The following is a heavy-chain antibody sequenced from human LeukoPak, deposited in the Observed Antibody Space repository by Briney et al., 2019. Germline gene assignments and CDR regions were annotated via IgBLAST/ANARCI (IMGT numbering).Heavy chain of an antibody. V-gene: IGHV1-46*01. CDR2: INPSGGGT. CDR1: GYTFTSYY. J-gene: IGHJ5*02. D-gene: IGHD6-13*01. CDR3: ARGAEAAAGKGDWFDP. Sequence: ASVKVSCKASGYTFTSYYMHWVRQAPGQGLEWMGIINPSGGGTSYAQKFQGRVTMTRDTSTSTVYMELSSLRSEDTAVYYCARGAEAAAGKGDWFDPWGQGTLVTVSS.